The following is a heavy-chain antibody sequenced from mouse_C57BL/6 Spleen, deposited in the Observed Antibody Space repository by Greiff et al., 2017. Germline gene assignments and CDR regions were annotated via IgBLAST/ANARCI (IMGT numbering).Heavy chain of an antibody. J-gene: IGHJ2*01. Sequence: QVQLQQSGPGLVQPSQSLSITCTVSGFSLTSYGVHWVRQSPGKGLEWLGVIWSGGSTDYNAAFISRLSISKDNSKSQVFFKMNSLQADDTAIYYCARNGDYYDYDGGYFDSWGQGTTLTVSS. D-gene: IGHD2-4*01. CDR3: ARNGDYYDYDGGYFDS. CDR2: IWSGGST. CDR1: GFSLTSYG. V-gene: IGHV2-2*01.